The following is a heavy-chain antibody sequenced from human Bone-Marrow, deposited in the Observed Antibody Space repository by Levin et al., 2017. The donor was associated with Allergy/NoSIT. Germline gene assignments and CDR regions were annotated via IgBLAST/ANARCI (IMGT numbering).Heavy chain of an antibody. CDR1: GYTFTSYG. Sequence: ASVKVSCKASGYTFTSYGISWVRQAPGQGLEWMGWISAYNGNTKYAQKLQGRVTMTTDTSTSTAYMELRSLRSDDTAVYYCARDLTIFGVVIIYGMDVWGQGTTVTVSS. V-gene: IGHV1-18*01. J-gene: IGHJ6*02. D-gene: IGHD3-3*01. CDR2: ISAYNGNT. CDR3: ARDLTIFGVVIIYGMDV.